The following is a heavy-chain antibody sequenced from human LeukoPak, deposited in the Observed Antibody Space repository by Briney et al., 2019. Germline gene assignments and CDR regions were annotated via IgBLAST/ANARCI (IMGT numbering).Heavy chain of an antibody. D-gene: IGHD3-16*01. J-gene: IGHJ5*02. Sequence: GGPLRLSCAAPGFTFRNYWTSWVRQAPGRGLDWVATIKQDGILKHYVDSVKGRFTISRDNAANSLYLHMDNLRVEDTAVYYCARLGGETTRFDLWGQGALVTVSS. CDR2: IKQDGILK. CDR1: GFTFRNYW. CDR3: ARLGGETTRFDL. V-gene: IGHV3-7*01.